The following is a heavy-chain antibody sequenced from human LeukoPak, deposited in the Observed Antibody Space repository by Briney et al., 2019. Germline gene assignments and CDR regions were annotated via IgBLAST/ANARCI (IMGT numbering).Heavy chain of an antibody. CDR3: AGTAAAGTPNWFDP. CDR2: IKQDGSEK. Sequence: ETLSLTCTVSGYSISSGYYWGWIRQPPGKGLEWVANIKQDGSEKYYVDSVKGRFTISRDNAKNSLYLQMNSLRAEDTAVYYCAGTAAAGTPNWFDPWGQGTLVTVSS. D-gene: IGHD6-13*01. CDR1: GYSISSGYY. V-gene: IGHV3-7*01. J-gene: IGHJ5*02.